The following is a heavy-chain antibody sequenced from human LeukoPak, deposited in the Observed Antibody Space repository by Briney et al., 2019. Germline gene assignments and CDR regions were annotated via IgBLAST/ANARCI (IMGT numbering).Heavy chain of an antibody. J-gene: IGHJ5*02. Sequence: SETLSLTCTVSNGSISRYYWGWIRQPPGKGLEWIGSIYYSGSTYYNPSLKSRVTISVDTSKNQFSLKLSSVTAADTAVYYCARDGYWVIEGMATQLAKFDPWGQGTLVTVSS. CDR1: NGSISRYY. V-gene: IGHV4-39*07. D-gene: IGHD5-24*01. CDR2: IYYSGST. CDR3: ARDGYWVIEGMATQLAKFDP.